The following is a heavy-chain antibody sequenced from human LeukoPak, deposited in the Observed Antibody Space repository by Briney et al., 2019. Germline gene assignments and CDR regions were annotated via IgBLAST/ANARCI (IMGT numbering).Heavy chain of an antibody. V-gene: IGHV3-30*02. Sequence: PGGSLRLSCAASGFTFISYGMHWVRQAPGKGLGWVTFIRYDGSNKYYADSVKGRFIISRDNSKNTLYLQMNSLRAEDTAVYYCAKDTVKVTTIRRVPHYMDVWGKGTTVTISS. J-gene: IGHJ6*03. CDR1: GFTFISYG. CDR2: IRYDGSNK. CDR3: AKDTVKVTTIRRVPHYMDV. D-gene: IGHD5-12*01.